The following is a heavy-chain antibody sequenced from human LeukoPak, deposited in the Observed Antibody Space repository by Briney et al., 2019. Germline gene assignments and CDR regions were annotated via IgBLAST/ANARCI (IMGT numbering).Heavy chain of an antibody. D-gene: IGHD4-17*01. CDR1: GFTFSSYA. CDR2: ISGSGGST. CDR3: AKGLSPPGGYGDYGEYYFDY. J-gene: IGHJ4*02. V-gene: IGHV3-23*01. Sequence: GGSLGLSCAASGFTFSSYAMSWVRQAPGKGLEWVSAISGSGGSTYYADSVKGRFTISRDNSKNTLFLQMNSLRAEDTAVYYCAKGLSPPGGYGDYGEYYFDYWGQGTLVTVSS.